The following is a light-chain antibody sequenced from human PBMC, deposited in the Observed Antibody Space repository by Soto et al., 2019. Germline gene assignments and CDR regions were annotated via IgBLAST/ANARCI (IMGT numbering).Light chain of an antibody. Sequence: QSALTQPASVSGSPGQSITISCTGSNSDVGGYDYVSWYQQHPGKPPKLMIYDVSNRPSGVSDRFSGSKSGNTASLTISGLQAEDEADYYCSSYTSSSTSCVFGTGTKVTVL. J-gene: IGLJ1*01. CDR2: DVS. CDR1: NSDVGGYDY. V-gene: IGLV2-14*01. CDR3: SSYTSSSTSCV.